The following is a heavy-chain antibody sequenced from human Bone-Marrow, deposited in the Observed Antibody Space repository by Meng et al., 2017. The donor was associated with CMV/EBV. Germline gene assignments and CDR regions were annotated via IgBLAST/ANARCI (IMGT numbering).Heavy chain of an antibody. CDR3: ARAGRKENQLLYYGMDV. CDR2: IYYSGST. D-gene: IGHD2-2*01. Sequence: SETLSLTCTVSGGSISSYYWSWIRQPPGKGLEWIGYIYYSGSTNYNPSLKSRVTISVDTSKNQFSLKLSSVTAADTAVYYCARAGRKENQLLYYGMDVWGQGTTVTVPS. V-gene: IGHV4-59*01. J-gene: IGHJ6*02. CDR1: GGSISSYY.